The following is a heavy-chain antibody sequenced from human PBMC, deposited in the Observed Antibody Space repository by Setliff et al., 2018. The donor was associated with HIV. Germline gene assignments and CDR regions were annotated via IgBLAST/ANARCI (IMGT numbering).Heavy chain of an antibody. CDR2: ISAYNGNT. J-gene: IGHJ6*02. CDR1: GYTFTSYG. D-gene: IGHD3-9*01. CDR3: AREGEVLRYFDWFQYGMDV. Sequence: GASVKVSCKASGYTFTSYGISWVRQAPGQGLEWMGWISAYNGNTNYAQKLQGRVTMTTDTSTSTAYMELRGLRSDDTAVYYCAREGEVLRYFDWFQYGMDVWGQGTTVTVSS. V-gene: IGHV1-18*01.